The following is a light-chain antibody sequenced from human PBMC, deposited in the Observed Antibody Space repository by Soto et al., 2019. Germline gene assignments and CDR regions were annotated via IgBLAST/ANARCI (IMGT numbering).Light chain of an antibody. CDR1: QSVSSSY. CDR2: GAS. Sequence: EIVLTQSPGTLSLSPGERAILSCRASQSVSSSYLAWYQQKPGQAPRLLIYGASNGATGIPDRFSGSGSGTDFTLTIGRLEPEDFAVYYCQQYATSPPTFGGGTKVEIK. V-gene: IGKV3-20*01. J-gene: IGKJ4*01. CDR3: QQYATSPPT.